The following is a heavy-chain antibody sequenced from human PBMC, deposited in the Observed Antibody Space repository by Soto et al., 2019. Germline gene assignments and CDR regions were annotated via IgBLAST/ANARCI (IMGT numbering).Heavy chain of an antibody. CDR1: GYSFTSYW. Sequence: GESLKISCKGSGYSFTSYWIGWVRQMPGKGLEWMGIIYPGDSETRYSPSFQGQVTISADKSITTAYLRWSSLKASDTAIYYCARHKDFWSGIHYYYYMDVWGKGTTVTVSS. V-gene: IGHV5-51*01. CDR2: IYPGDSET. CDR3: ARHKDFWSGIHYYYYMDV. J-gene: IGHJ6*03. D-gene: IGHD3-3*01.